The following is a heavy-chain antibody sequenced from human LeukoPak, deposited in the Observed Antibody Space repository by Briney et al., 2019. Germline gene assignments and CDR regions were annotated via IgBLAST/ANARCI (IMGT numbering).Heavy chain of an antibody. CDR2: INRDGSTT. CDR1: GFTFSSYR. D-gene: IGHD2-15*01. Sequence: GGSLRLSCAASGFTFSSYRMHWVRQTPGEGLVWVSRINRDGSTTNYADSVKGRFTISRDNSKNSLYLQMNSLRTEDTALYYCAKDEGGCSGGNCYSLFGYWGQGTLVTVSS. CDR3: AKDEGGCSGGNCYSLFGY. V-gene: IGHV3-74*01. J-gene: IGHJ4*02.